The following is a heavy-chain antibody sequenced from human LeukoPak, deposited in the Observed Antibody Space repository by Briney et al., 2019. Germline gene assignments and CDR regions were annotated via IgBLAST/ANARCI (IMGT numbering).Heavy chain of an antibody. Sequence: ASVKVSCKASGYTFTSYGISWVRQAPGQGLEWMGWISAYNGNTNYAQKFQGRVTMTRDTSTSTVYMELSSLRSEDTAAYYCARAPVAGTGEYFQHWGQGTLVTVSS. CDR1: GYTFTSYG. CDR2: ISAYNGNT. V-gene: IGHV1-18*01. D-gene: IGHD6-19*01. CDR3: ARAPVAGTGEYFQH. J-gene: IGHJ1*01.